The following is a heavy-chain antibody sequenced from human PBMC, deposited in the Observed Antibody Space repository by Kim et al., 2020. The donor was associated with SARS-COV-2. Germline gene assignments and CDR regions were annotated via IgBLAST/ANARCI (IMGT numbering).Heavy chain of an antibody. D-gene: IGHD3-3*01. CDR1: GGSISRYY. Sequence: SETLSLTCTVSGGSISRYYWSWIRQPQGKGLEWIGYIYYSGSTNYNPSLKSRVTISVDTSKNQFSLKLSSVTAADTAVYYCARDHREWLQYTANWYFDL. CDR2: IYYSGST. CDR3: ARDHREWLQYTANWYFDL. V-gene: IGHV4-59*01. J-gene: IGHJ2*01.